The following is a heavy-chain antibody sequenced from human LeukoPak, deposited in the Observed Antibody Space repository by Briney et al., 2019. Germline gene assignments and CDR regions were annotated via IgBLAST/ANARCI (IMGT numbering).Heavy chain of an antibody. J-gene: IGHJ6*03. D-gene: IGHD1-14*01. CDR1: GGPFRSSP. CDR3: ARAWGAGKYYYMDV. Sequence: GSSVKVSCKASGGPFRSSPISWVRQAPGQGLEWMGGINPLFATANYTQKFQGRVTITTDESTNTAYMELSSLRSEDTAVYYCARAWGAGKYYYMDVWGKGTTVTVSS. V-gene: IGHV1-69*05. CDR2: INPLFATA.